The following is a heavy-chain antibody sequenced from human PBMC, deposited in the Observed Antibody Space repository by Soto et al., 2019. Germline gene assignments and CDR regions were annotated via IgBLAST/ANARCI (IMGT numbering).Heavy chain of an antibody. D-gene: IGHD3-22*01. Sequence: SLRLSCAASGFTFSSYAMHWVRQAPGKGLEWVAVISYDGSNKYYADSVKGRFTISRDNSKNTLYLQMNSLRAEDTAVYYCAPAQDYYDSSIAFDIWGHGTMVTVSS. J-gene: IGHJ3*02. CDR2: ISYDGSNK. CDR3: APAQDYYDSSIAFDI. V-gene: IGHV3-30-3*01. CDR1: GFTFSSYA.